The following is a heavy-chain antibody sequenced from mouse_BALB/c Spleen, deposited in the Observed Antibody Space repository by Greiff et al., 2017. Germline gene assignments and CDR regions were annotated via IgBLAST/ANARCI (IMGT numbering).Heavy chain of an antibody. CDR3: ATHGNSYYAMDY. CDR2: IDPANGNT. V-gene: IGHV14-3*02. J-gene: IGHJ4*01. Sequence: VQLQQSGAELVKPGASVKLSCTASGFNIKDTSMHWVKQRPEQGLEWIGRIDPANGNTKYDPKFQGKATITADTSSNTAYLQLSSLTSEDTAVYYCATHGNSYYAMDYWGQGTSVTVSS. CDR1: GFNIKDTS. D-gene: IGHD2-1*01.